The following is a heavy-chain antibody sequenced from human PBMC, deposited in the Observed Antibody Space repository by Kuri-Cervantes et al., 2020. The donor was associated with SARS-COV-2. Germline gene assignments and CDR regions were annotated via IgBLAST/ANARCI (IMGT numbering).Heavy chain of an antibody. CDR2: INHSGST. CDR3: ARAPHAFYGSGSELDY. Sequence: ESLKISCTVSGGSISSYYWSWIRQPPGKGLEWIGEINHSGSTNYNPSLKSRVTISVDTSKNQFSLKLSSVTAADTAVYYCARAPHAFYGSGSELDYWGQGTLVTVSS. CDR1: GGSISSYY. D-gene: IGHD3-10*01. V-gene: IGHV4-34*01. J-gene: IGHJ4*02.